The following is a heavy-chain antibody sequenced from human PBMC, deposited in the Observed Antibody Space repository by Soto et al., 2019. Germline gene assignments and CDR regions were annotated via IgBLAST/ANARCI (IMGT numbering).Heavy chain of an antibody. V-gene: IGHV4-61*01. J-gene: IGHJ6*02. D-gene: IGHD4-17*01. CDR2: IYYSGST. CDR3: AIMTTVVPRGAYCYYGMGV. Sequence: PSETLSLTCTVSGGSVSSGSYYCSWIRQPPGKGLEWIGYIYYSGSTNYNPSLKSRVTISVDTSKNQFSLKLSSVTAADTAVYYCAIMTTVVPRGAYCYYGMGVWGQGTTVTVSS. CDR1: GGSVSSGSYY.